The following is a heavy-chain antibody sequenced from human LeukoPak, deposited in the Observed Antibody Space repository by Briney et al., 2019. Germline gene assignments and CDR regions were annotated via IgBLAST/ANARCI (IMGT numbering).Heavy chain of an antibody. V-gene: IGHV1-18*01. D-gene: IGHD2-2*01. J-gene: IGHJ3*02. CDR1: GYTLTELS. CDR3: ARGGAYQLPIEGYAFDI. Sequence: GASVKVSCKVSGYTLTELSMHWVRQAPGKGLEWMGWTSAYNGNTNYAQKLQGRVTMTTDTSTSTAYMELRSLRSDDTAVYYCARGGAYQLPIEGYAFDIWGQGTMVTVSS. CDR2: TSAYNGNT.